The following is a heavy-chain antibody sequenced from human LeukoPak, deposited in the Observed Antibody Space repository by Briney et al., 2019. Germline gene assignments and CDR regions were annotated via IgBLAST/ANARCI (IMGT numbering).Heavy chain of an antibody. D-gene: IGHD4/OR15-4a*01. CDR3: ANEVRPNDY. V-gene: IGHV3-23*01. Sequence: GGSLRLSCAASGFAFRSQDMGWVRQAPGKGLEWVSAVSDSGDRTYYVDSVKGRFTISRDNSKNTLYLQMNSLRAEDTALYFCANEVRPNDYWGRGTLVTVSS. J-gene: IGHJ4*02. CDR2: VSDSGDRT. CDR1: GFAFRSQD.